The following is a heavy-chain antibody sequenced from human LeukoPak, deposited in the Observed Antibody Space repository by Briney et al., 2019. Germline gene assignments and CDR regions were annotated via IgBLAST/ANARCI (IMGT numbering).Heavy chain of an antibody. D-gene: IGHD1-26*01. J-gene: IGHJ4*02. Sequence: SETLSLTCAVYGGSFSGYYWSWIRQSPGKGLEWIGEINHSGSTNYNPSLKSRVTISVDTSKNQFSLRLSSVTAADTAVYYCARGSGGSGSYFDYWGQGTLVTVSS. CDR2: INHSGST. CDR1: GGSFSGYY. CDR3: ARGSGGSGSYFDY. V-gene: IGHV4-34*01.